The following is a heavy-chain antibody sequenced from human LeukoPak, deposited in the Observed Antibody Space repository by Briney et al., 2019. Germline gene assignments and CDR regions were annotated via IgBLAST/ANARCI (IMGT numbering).Heavy chain of an antibody. Sequence: GGSLRLSCAASGFTFSNYAMSWVRQAPGKGLEWVASINEDGSEIHYVDSVKGRFTISRDNAKDSLYLQMNSLTAEDTAMYYCVRAYHPGGWFDPWGQGTLVTVSS. CDR3: VRAYHPGGWFDP. V-gene: IGHV3-7*04. D-gene: IGHD2-21*01. CDR1: GFTFSNYA. CDR2: INEDGSEI. J-gene: IGHJ5*02.